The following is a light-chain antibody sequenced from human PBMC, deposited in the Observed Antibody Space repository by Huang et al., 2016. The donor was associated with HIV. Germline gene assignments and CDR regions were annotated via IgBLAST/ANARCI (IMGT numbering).Light chain of an antibody. Sequence: EIVLTQSPGTLSLSPGERATLSCRASQSVSSNLAWYQKKPGQAPRLLIYDASIRATGIPDRFSGGGSGTDFTLTISRLEPEDFALYYCQQYGSSPITFGQGTRLDIK. CDR3: QQYGSSPIT. J-gene: IGKJ5*01. CDR1: QSVSSN. V-gene: IGKV3-20*01. CDR2: DAS.